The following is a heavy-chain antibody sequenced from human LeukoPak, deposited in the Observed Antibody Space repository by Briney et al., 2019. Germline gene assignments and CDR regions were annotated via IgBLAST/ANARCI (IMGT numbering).Heavy chain of an antibody. CDR3: ARDYDSSGYHHDAFDI. J-gene: IGHJ3*02. D-gene: IGHD3-22*01. CDR1: GFTFSSYS. V-gene: IGHV3-21*01. Sequence: GGSLRLSCAASGFTFSSYSMNWVRQAPGKGLEWVSSISSSSSYIYYADSVKGRFTISRDNAKNSLYLQMNSLRAEDTAVYYCARDYDSSGYHHDAFDIWGQGTMVTVSS. CDR2: ISSSSSYI.